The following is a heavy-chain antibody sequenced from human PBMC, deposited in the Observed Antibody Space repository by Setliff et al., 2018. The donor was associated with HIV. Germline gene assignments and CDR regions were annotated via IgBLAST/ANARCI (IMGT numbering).Heavy chain of an antibody. CDR3: ARIGEWELLKGRAFDI. CDR2: IYYSGST. V-gene: IGHV4-59*01. CDR1: DASISRFY. J-gene: IGHJ3*02. Sequence: KTSETLSLTCSVSDASISRFYWGWIRQPPGKGLEWIGYIYYSGSTNYNPSLKSRVTISVDTSKNQFSLKLTSVTAADTAVYYCARIGEWELLKGRAFDIWGQGTMVTVSS. D-gene: IGHD1-26*01.